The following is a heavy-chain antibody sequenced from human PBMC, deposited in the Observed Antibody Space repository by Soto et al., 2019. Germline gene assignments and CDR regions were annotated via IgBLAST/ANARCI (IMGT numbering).Heavy chain of an antibody. J-gene: IGHJ4*02. Sequence: GGSLRLSCAASGFTFSSYAMHWVRQAPGKGLEWVAVISYDGSNKYYADSVKGRFTISRDNSKNTLYLQMNSLRAEDTAVYYCAREHNSLYYFDYWGQGTLVTVSS. CDR3: AREHNSLYYFDY. D-gene: IGHD6-6*01. CDR2: ISYDGSNK. V-gene: IGHV3-30-3*01. CDR1: GFTFSSYA.